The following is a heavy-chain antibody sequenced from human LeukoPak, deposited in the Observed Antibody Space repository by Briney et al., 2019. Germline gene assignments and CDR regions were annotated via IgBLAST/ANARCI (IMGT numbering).Heavy chain of an antibody. CDR3: ARGRGTMVRGVILNYYYYYMDV. J-gene: IGHJ6*03. Sequence: GGSLRLSCAASGFTVSSNYMSWVRQAPGKGLEWVSVIYSGGSTYYADSVKGRFTISRDNSKNTLYLQMNSLRAEDTAVYYCARGRGTMVRGVILNYYYYYMDVWGKGTTVTVSS. D-gene: IGHD3-10*01. V-gene: IGHV3-66*01. CDR2: IYSGGST. CDR1: GFTVSSNY.